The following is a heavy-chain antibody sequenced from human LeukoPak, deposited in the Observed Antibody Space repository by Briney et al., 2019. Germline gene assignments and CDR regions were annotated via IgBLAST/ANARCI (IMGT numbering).Heavy chain of an antibody. Sequence: KPSETLSLTCTVSGGSISSSSYYWGWIRQPPGKGLEWIGSIFHSGTAYYNPSLKSRVTISVDTSKSQFSLRLTSVTAADTAVYYCARAFSSGYWFDPWGQGTLVIVSS. V-gene: IGHV4-39*01. CDR3: ARAFSSGYWFDP. J-gene: IGHJ5*02. CDR1: GGSISSSSYY. CDR2: IFHSGTA. D-gene: IGHD3-22*01.